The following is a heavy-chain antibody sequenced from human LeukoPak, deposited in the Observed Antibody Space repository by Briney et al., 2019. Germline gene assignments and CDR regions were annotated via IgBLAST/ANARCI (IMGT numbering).Heavy chain of an antibody. CDR3: ARAPTVFCSSSSCQADY. J-gene: IGHJ4*02. CDR2: ISSSSSTI. V-gene: IGHV3-48*04. CDR1: GFTFSSYS. Sequence: GGSLRLSCAASGFTFSSYSMNWVRQAPGKGLEWVSYISSSSSTIYYADSVKGRFTISRDNAENSLYLQMNSLRVEDTAVYYCARAPTVFCSSSSCQADYWGQGTLVTVSS. D-gene: IGHD2-2*01.